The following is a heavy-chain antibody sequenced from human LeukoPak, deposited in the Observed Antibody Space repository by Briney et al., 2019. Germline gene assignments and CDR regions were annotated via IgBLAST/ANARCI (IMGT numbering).Heavy chain of an antibody. CDR2: IYYSGST. V-gene: IGHV4-59*01. D-gene: IGHD3-22*01. CDR1: GGSFSGYY. CDR3: ARSYYYDSSGSITDAFDI. J-gene: IGHJ3*02. Sequence: SETLSLTCAVYGGSFSGYYWSWIRQPPGKGLEWIGYIYYSGSTNYNPSLKSRVTISVDTSKNQFTLKLSSVTAADTAVYYCARSYYYDSSGSITDAFDIWGQGTMVTVSS.